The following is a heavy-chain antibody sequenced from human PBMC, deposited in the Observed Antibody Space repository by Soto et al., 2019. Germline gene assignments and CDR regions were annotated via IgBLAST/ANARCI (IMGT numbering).Heavy chain of an antibody. CDR3: ARVPILRLRFDNYYDMDV. Sequence: GASVKVSCKASGYTFTSYDINWVRQAPGQGLEWMGWMNPKSGKTGYAQKFQGRITMTRNTSISTAYMDLSSLRSEDTAVYYCARVPILRLRFDNYYDMDVWGKGTTVTVSS. J-gene: IGHJ6*03. D-gene: IGHD5-12*01. CDR1: GYTFTSYD. V-gene: IGHV1-8*01. CDR2: MNPKSGKT.